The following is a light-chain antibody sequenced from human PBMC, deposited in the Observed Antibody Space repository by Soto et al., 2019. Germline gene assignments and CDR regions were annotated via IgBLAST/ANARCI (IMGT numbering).Light chain of an antibody. J-gene: IGKJ2*01. CDR1: QSVSSSY. Sequence: EIVLTQSPGTLSLSPGERATLSCRASQSVSSSYLAWYQQKPGQAPRLLIYGASSRATGIPDRFSGSGSGTDVTLTISRLEPEDFAVYYCQQYGSSAYTFGQGTKQEIK. V-gene: IGKV3-20*01. CDR3: QQYGSSAYT. CDR2: GAS.